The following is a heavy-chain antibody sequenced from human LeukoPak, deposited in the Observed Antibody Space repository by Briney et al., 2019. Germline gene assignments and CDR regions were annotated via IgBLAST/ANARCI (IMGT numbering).Heavy chain of an antibody. CDR2: INHSGST. CDR1: GGSFSGYY. D-gene: IGHD1-26*01. V-gene: IGHV4-34*01. CDR3: ARGKDGGSYPYFDY. J-gene: IGHJ4*02. Sequence: SETLSLTCAVYGGSFSGYYWSWIRQPPGKGLEWIGEINHSGSTNYNPSLKSRVTISVDTSKNQFSLKLSSVTAADTAVYYCARGKDGGSYPYFDYWGQGTLVTVSS.